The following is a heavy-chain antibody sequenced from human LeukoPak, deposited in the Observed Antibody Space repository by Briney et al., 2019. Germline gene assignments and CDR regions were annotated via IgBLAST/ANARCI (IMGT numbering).Heavy chain of an antibody. Sequence: GSLRLSCAASGHYLMHWVRQVPGKGLVWVSHITCDGRWTSYADSVKGRFTISRDNAKNSLYLQMNTLRVEDTAIYYCATVERPSTRLPGVAAAGTSYFFDCWGQGTLVTVSS. D-gene: IGHD6-13*01. J-gene: IGHJ4*02. CDR3: ATVERPSTRLPGVAAAGTSYFFDC. V-gene: IGHV3-74*01. CDR1: GHYL. CDR2: ITCDGRWT.